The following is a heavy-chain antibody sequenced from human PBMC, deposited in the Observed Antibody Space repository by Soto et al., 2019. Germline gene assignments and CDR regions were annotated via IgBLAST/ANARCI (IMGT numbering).Heavy chain of an antibody. D-gene: IGHD6-13*01. Sequence: SETLSLTCTVSGGSISSSSYYWGWIRQPPWKWLEWIGSIYYSGSTYYNPSLKSRVTISVYTSKNQFSLKLSSVTAADTAVYYCAGLIQLGYSSSWYTEYIQHWGQGDLVT. J-gene: IGHJ1*01. CDR3: AGLIQLGYSSSWYTEYIQH. CDR1: GGSISSSSYY. V-gene: IGHV4-39*01. CDR2: IYYSGST.